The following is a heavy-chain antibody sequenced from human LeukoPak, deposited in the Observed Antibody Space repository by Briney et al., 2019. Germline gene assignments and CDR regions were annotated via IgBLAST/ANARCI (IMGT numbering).Heavy chain of an antibody. V-gene: IGHV2-5*01. CDR2: IYWNDDK. CDR1: GFSLSTSGVG. Sequence: SGPTLVXPTETLTLTCTFSGFSLSTSGVGVGWIRQPPGKALEWLALIYWNDDKYYSPSLKSRVTITKDTSQNQVVLTMTNMDLVDTATYYCADRGITIFGVVSYYFDYWGQGILVTVSS. J-gene: IGHJ4*02. D-gene: IGHD3-3*01. CDR3: ADRGITIFGVVSYYFDY.